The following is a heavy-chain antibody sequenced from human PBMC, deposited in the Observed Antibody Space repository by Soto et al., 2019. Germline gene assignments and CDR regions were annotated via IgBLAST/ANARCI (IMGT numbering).Heavy chain of an antibody. D-gene: IGHD2-21*02. CDR1: GGSISGYY. J-gene: IGHJ6*02. Sequence: KSSETLSLTCTASGGSISGYYWSWIRQPPGKGLEWIGNVYYRGGAKYNPSVKRRVSISVDTSKNQFSLNLSSVTAADTAVYYCTRDGDGRMTTNPYYYYGMDVWGPGITVTVSS. V-gene: IGHV4-59*01. CDR2: VYYRGGA. CDR3: TRDGDGRMTTNPYYYYGMDV.